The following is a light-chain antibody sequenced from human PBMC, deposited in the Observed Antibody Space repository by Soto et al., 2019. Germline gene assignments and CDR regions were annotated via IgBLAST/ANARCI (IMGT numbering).Light chain of an antibody. Sequence: IQMTQSPSSLSASVGDRFTITCQATQDIRKYLNWYQQKPGKAPKLLIYDASNLETGVPSRFSGSGSGTDFTLTISSLQPEDFATYYCLQDYNYPLTFGQGTKVDIK. CDR2: DAS. V-gene: IGKV1-33*01. J-gene: IGKJ1*01. CDR1: QDIRKY. CDR3: LQDYNYPLT.